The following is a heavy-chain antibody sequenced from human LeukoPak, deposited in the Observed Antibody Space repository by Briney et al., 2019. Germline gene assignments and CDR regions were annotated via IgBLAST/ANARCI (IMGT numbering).Heavy chain of an antibody. CDR2: ISIIGGRT. CDR3: ARDAWRSDSV. V-gene: IGHV3-64*01. Sequence: GRSLRLSCAPSGFTLSSYAMHWVRQAPERGLEYVSSISIIGGRTYYANSVKEGLTISRYNSKNTIYLQMGNLRSEDLGVNYCARDAWRSDSVWGKGTTVTVSS. D-gene: IGHD3-3*01. CDR1: GFTLSSYA. J-gene: IGHJ6*04.